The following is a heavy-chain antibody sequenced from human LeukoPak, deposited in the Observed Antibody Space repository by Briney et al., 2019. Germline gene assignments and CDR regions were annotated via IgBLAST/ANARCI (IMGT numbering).Heavy chain of an antibody. V-gene: IGHV3-30*18. D-gene: IGHD6-19*01. J-gene: IGHJ5*02. Sequence: PGGSLRLSCAASGFTFSSYGMHWVRQAPGKGLEWVAVISYDGSNKYYADSVKGRFTISRDNSKNTLYLQMNSLRAEDTAVYYCAKAGYSSRGPWGQGTLVTVSS. CDR2: ISYDGSNK. CDR3: AKAGYSSRGP. CDR1: GFTFSSYG.